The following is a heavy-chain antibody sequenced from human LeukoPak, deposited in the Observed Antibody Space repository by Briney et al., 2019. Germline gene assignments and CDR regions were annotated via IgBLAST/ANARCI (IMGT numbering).Heavy chain of an antibody. CDR1: GFTFSSYS. V-gene: IGHV3-21*01. Sequence: PGGSLRLSCAASGFTFSSYSMNWVRQAPGKGLEWVSSISSSSSYIYYADSVKGRVTISRDNAKNSLYLQMNSLRAEDTAVYYCARDDCSSTSCYDYYYYGMDVWGQGTTVTVSS. CDR2: ISSSSSYI. J-gene: IGHJ6*02. CDR3: ARDDCSSTSCYDYYYYGMDV. D-gene: IGHD2-2*01.